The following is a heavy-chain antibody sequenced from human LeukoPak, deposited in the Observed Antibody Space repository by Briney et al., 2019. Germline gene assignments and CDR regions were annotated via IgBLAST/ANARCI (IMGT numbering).Heavy chain of an antibody. Sequence: SETLSLTCTVSGGSVNSGNYCWSWIRQPPGKGLEWIGYIYYTGSTNYSPSLKSRVTISVDTSKNQFSLRLSSVTAADTAVYFCARYTYGPFDYWGQGTLVTVSS. V-gene: IGHV4-61*01. J-gene: IGHJ4*02. CDR3: ARYTYGPFDY. D-gene: IGHD5-18*01. CDR1: GGSVNSGNYC. CDR2: IYYTGST.